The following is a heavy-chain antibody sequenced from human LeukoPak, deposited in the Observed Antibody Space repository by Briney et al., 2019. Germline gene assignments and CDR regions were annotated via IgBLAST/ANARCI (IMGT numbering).Heavy chain of an antibody. CDR3: ARGRRYGPGVFYFDY. CDR2: INPSGGST. CDR1: GYTFTSYY. V-gene: IGHV1-46*01. J-gene: IGHJ4*02. Sequence: GASVKVSCKASGYTFTSYYMHWVRQAPGQGLEWMGIINPSGGSTSYAQKFQGRVTMTRDTSTGTVYMELSSLRSEDTAVYYCARGRRYGPGVFYFDYWGQGTLVTASS. D-gene: IGHD4-17*01.